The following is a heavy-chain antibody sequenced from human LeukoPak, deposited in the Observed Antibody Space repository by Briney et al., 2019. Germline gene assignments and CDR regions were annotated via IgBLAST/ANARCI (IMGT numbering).Heavy chain of an antibody. V-gene: IGHV1-18*01. J-gene: IGHJ4*02. CDR1: GYTFNHYG. CDR3: VRDFPMIQTYFEY. CDR2: ISVYNGHT. Sequence: GASVKVSCKASGYTFNHYGISWVRQAPGQGLEWIGWISVYNGHTNYAQMPRDRVIMTTDTSTSTAYLEPRSLRSDDTAVYYCVRDFPMIQTYFEYWGQGTLVTVSS. D-gene: IGHD3-22*01.